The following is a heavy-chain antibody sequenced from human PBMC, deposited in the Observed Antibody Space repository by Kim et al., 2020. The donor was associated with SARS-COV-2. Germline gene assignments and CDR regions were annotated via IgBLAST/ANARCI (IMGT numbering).Heavy chain of an antibody. D-gene: IGHD5-18*01. CDR3: ALHYGYCPAFDT. J-gene: IGHJ3*02. CDR2: IYYGGSS. CDR1: GGSITSSSHF. V-gene: IGHV4-39*01. Sequence: SETLSLTCTVSGGSITSSSHFWGWIRQPRGKGLEWIGSIYYGGSSYYNPSLKSRVIISVDTSKNQFSLKLRSVTASDTAVYYCALHYGYCPAFDTWDQGTMVTVSS.